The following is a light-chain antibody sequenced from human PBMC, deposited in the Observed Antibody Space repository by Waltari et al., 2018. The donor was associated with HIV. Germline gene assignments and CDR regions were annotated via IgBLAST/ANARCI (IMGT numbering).Light chain of an antibody. CDR3: CSYAGSSTWV. V-gene: IGLV2-23*02. Sequence: QSALTQPASVSGSPGQSITISCTGTSSDVGSYNFVSWYQQHPGKAPKLMIYEVSKRPSVVSNRFSGSKSGNTAFLTISGLQAEDEADYYCCSYAGSSTWVFGGGTKLTVL. CDR2: EVS. CDR1: SSDVGSYNF. J-gene: IGLJ3*02.